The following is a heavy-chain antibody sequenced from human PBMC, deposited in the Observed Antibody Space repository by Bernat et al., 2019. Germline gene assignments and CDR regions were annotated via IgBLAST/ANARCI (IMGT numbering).Heavy chain of an antibody. J-gene: IGHJ4*02. CDR2: ISHDGST. CDR3: AKDGAARPWPRFDY. Sequence: EVQLVETGGGLIQPGGSLRLSCAASGFTVSSNYMSWVRQAPGKGLEWVSTISHDGSTYYADSVKGRFTISKDNSKNTLYLQMDSLRAEDTAVYYCAKDGAARPWPRFDYWGEGTLITVSS. CDR1: GFTVSSNY. V-gene: IGHV3-53*02. D-gene: IGHD6-6*01.